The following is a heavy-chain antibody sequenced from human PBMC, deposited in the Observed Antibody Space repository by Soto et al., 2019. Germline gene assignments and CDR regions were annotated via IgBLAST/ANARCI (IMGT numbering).Heavy chain of an antibody. V-gene: IGHV3-23*01. CDR3: AKDEQHGEGSWGGGYLYLMDV. CDR1: GLTFNSYA. J-gene: IGHJ6*02. Sequence: GGSLRLSCAASGLTFNSYAMSWVRQAPGKGLEWVSGISASGGTTYFADSVKGRFTISRDNSKNTLYLQMNSLRAGDTAVYYCAKDEQHGEGSWGGGYLYLMDVWGPGTTVTVSS. D-gene: IGHD1-26*01. CDR2: ISASGGTT.